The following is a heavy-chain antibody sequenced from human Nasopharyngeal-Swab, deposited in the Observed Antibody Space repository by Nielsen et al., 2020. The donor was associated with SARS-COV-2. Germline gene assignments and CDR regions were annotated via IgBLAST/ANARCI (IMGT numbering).Heavy chain of an antibody. Sequence: GGSLRLSCAASGFTFSSYGMHWVRQAPGKGPEWVAVIWYDGSNKYYADSVKGRFTISRDNSKNTLYLQMNSLRAEDTAVYYCARDLGVDEPLHYWGQGTLVTVSS. D-gene: IGHD3-10*01. CDR2: IWYDGSNK. V-gene: IGHV3-33*01. J-gene: IGHJ4*02. CDR1: GFTFSSYG. CDR3: ARDLGVDEPLHY.